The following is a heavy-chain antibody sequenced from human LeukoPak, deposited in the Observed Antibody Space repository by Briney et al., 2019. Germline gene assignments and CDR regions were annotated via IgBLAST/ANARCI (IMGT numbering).Heavy chain of an antibody. CDR2: MNPNSGNT. D-gene: IGHD2-2*01. CDR3: ARGLCSSTSCYFLWPLRAVYYYYMDF. CDR1: GYTFTSYD. Sequence: ASVKVSCKASGYTFTSYDINWVRQATGQGLEWMGWMNPNSGNTGYAQKFQGRVTITRNTSISTAYMELSSLRSEDTAVYYCARGLCSSTSCYFLWPLRAVYYYYMDFWGKGTTVTVSS. J-gene: IGHJ6*03. V-gene: IGHV1-8*03.